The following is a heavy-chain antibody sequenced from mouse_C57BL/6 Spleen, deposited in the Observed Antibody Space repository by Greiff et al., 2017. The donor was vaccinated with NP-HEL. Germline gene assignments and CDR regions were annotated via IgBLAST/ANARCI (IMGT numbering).Heavy chain of an antibody. J-gene: IGHJ2*01. CDR1: GYTFTSYW. CDR2: IHPNSGST. Sequence: QVQLQQSGAELVKPGASVKLSCKASGYTFTSYWMHWVKQRPGQGLEWIGMIHPNSGSTNYNEKFKSKATLTVDKSSSTAYMQLSSLTSEDSAVYYCARYYGSSSVFDYWGQGTTLTVSS. CDR3: ARYYGSSSVFDY. V-gene: IGHV1-64*01. D-gene: IGHD1-1*01.